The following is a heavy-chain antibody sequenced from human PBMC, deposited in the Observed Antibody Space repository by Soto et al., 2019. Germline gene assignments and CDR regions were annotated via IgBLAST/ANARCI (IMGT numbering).Heavy chain of an antibody. Sequence: KPXATLSLAFTVSGGSISSSSYYWGWIRQPPGKGLEWIGSIYYSGSTYYNPSLKSRVTISVDTSKNQFSLKLSSVTAADTAVYYCARESIEVDYYYGMDVWGQGTTVTVSS. D-gene: IGHD6-6*01. CDR1: GGSISSSSYY. J-gene: IGHJ6*02. CDR3: ARESIEVDYYYGMDV. V-gene: IGHV4-39*01. CDR2: IYYSGST.